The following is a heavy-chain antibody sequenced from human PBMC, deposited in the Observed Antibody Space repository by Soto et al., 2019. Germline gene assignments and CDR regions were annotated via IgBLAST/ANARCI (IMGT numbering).Heavy chain of an antibody. D-gene: IGHD2-2*01. CDR2: IITIFGTA. J-gene: IGHJ5*02. CDR1: GCTFSSYA. V-gene: IGHV1-69*06. Sequence: SVKVSCTASGCTFSSYAISWVRHAPGQGLEWMGGIITIFGTANYAQKFQGRGTLTADKSPRTAYLELSSLSSEDPAVYYCARDKDIVVVPRGYNWFDPWGQGTLVTVSS. CDR3: ARDKDIVVVPRGYNWFDP.